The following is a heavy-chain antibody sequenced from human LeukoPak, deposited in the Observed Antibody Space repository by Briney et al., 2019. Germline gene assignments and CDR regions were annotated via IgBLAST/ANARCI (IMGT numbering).Heavy chain of an antibody. D-gene: IGHD4-11*01. CDR1: GYTFTSCD. Sequence: ASVTVSCKASGYTFTSCDINWVRRAAGQGREWMGWMNPNSGNTVYAQKFQGRVTITRNTSISTAYMELSSLRSDDTAVYYCSRNRGLQLREGYDDYWGQGTLVTVSS. CDR3: SRNRGLQLREGYDDY. CDR2: MNPNSGNT. V-gene: IGHV1-8*03. J-gene: IGHJ4*02.